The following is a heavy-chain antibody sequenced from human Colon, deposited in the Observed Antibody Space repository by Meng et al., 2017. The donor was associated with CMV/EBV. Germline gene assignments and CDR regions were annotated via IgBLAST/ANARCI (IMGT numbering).Heavy chain of an antibody. CDR1: GFRLSSYL. D-gene: IGHD1-26*01. CDR2: ISYDGSNK. CDR3: ARDSGSSLRYFDY. Sequence: EEVVGSGGVVVSPCGCLRSSCAALGFRLSSYLMHWVRRAPGKGLEWVAFISYDGSNKYDAASVKGPFTIYRDSSKNTLYLQMNSLIADNTPVYYCARDSGSSLRYFDYWGQGTLVTVSS. V-gene: IGHV3-30-3*01. J-gene: IGHJ4*02.